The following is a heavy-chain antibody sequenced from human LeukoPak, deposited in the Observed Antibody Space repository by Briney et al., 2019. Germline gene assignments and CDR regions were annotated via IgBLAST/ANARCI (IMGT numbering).Heavy chain of an antibody. V-gene: IGHV1-69*05. CDR2: IIPIFGTA. D-gene: IGHD4-17*01. CDR1: GGTFSSYA. J-gene: IGHJ6*03. CDR3: ARDRGDYGDYRNYYYYMDV. Sequence: APVKVSCKASGGTFSSYAISWVRQAPGQGLEWMGGIIPIFGTANYAQKFQGRVTITTDESTSTAYMELSSLRSEDTAVYYCARDRGDYGDYRNYYYYMDVWGKGTTVTVSS.